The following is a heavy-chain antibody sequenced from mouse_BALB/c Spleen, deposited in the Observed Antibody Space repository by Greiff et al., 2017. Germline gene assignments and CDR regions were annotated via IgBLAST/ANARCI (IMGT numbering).Heavy chain of an antibody. CDR2: ISYDGSN. V-gene: IGHV3-6*02. CDR3: ARAGYGSSYSFAY. CDR1: GYSITSGYC. J-gene: IGHJ3*01. D-gene: IGHD1-1*01. Sequence: EVQRVESGPGLVKPSQSLSLTCSVTGYSITSGYCWNWIRQFPGNKLEWMGYISYDGSNNYNPSLKNRISITRDTSKNQFFLKLNSVTTEDTATYYCARAGYGSSYSFAYWGQGTLVTVSA.